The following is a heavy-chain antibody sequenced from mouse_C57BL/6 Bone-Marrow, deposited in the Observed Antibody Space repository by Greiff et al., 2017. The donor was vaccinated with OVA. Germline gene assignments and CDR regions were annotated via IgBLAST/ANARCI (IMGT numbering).Heavy chain of an antibody. V-gene: IGHV1-19*01. CDR1: GYTFTDYY. CDR3: SRSGITKYFDY. D-gene: IGHD1-1*01. CDR2: INPYNGGT. Sequence: VQLKESGPVLVKPGASVKMSCKASGYTFTDYYMNWVKQSHGKSLEWIGVINPYNGGTSYNQKFKGKATLTVDKSSSTAYMELNSLTSEDSAVYYCSRSGITKYFDYWGQGTTLTVSS. J-gene: IGHJ2*01.